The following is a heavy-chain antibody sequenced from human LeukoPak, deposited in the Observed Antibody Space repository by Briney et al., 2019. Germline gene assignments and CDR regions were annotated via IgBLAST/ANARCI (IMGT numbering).Heavy chain of an antibody. CDR1: GYSISSGYY. Sequence: SETLSLTCTVSGYSISSGYYWGWIRQPPGKGLEWIGSIYHSGSTNYNPSLKSRVTISVDTSKNQFSLKLSSVTAADTAVYYCARDGGRLGATFNWGQGTLVTVSS. CDR2: IYHSGST. J-gene: IGHJ4*02. D-gene: IGHD1-26*01. CDR3: ARDGGRLGATFN. V-gene: IGHV4-38-2*02.